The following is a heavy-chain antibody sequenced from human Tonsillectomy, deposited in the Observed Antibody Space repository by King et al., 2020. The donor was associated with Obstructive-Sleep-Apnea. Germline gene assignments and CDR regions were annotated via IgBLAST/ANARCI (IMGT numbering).Heavy chain of an antibody. D-gene: IGHD3-9*01. CDR2: IGTAGDT. V-gene: IGHV3-13*01. J-gene: IGHJ6*02. Sequence: VQLVESGGGLVKPGGSLRLSCAASGFTFSSYDMHWVRQATGKGLEWVSAIGTAGDTYYPGSVKGRFTISRENAKNSLYLQMNSLRAWDTAVSYCARDNYDILTCYRYGMDFWGQGTTVTVSS. CDR3: ARDNYDILTCYRYGMDF. CDR1: GFTFSSYD.